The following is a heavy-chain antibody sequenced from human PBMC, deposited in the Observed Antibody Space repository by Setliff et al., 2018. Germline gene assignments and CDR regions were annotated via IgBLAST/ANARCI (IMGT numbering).Heavy chain of an antibody. CDR2: VSVSGDNT. Sequence: GSLRLSCAASGLTFNSYAMSWVRQAPGKGLEWVSSVSVSGDNTYYTDSVKGRFTVSRDNSKNTFSLQMNSLRGDDTAVYYCAKSTVANYDFWSGYSPSFDYWGQGTLVTVSS. D-gene: IGHD3-3*01. J-gene: IGHJ4*02. CDR3: AKSTVANYDFWSGYSPSFDY. CDR1: GLTFNSYA. V-gene: IGHV3-23*01.